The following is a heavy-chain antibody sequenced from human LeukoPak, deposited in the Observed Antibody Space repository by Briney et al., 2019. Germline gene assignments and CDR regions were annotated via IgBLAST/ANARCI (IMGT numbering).Heavy chain of an antibody. CDR1: GFTVSSIE. D-gene: IGHD6-13*01. CDR3: AKSHSVDYSSSWYVVGYFQH. Sequence: GGSLRLSCAASGFTVSSIEMSWVRQAPGKGLEWVSSISGGSTYYADSRKGRFTISRDNSKNTLHLQMNSLRAEDTAVYYCAKSHSVDYSSSWYVVGYFQHWGQGTLVTVSS. V-gene: IGHV3-38-3*01. J-gene: IGHJ1*01. CDR2: ISGGST.